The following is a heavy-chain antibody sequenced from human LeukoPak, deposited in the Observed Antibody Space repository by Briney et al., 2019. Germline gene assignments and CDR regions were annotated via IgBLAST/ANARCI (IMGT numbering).Heavy chain of an antibody. CDR3: AKRPSDYGDYVSYFDY. CDR2: ISDDGRRK. D-gene: IGHD4-17*01. V-gene: IGHV3-30*18. CDR1: GFSFISYG. J-gene: IGHJ4*02. Sequence: GGSLRLSCAASGFSFISYGMLWVRQAPGKGLEWVGVISDDGRRKDYADSVKGRFTISRDNSKDTLYLQMNSLRAEDTAVYYCAKRPSDYGDYVSYFDYWGQGTLVTVSS.